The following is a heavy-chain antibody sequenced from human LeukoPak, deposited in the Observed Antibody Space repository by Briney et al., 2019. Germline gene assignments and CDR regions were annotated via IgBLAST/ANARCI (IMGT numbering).Heavy chain of an antibody. V-gene: IGHV1-2*02. J-gene: IGHJ4*02. D-gene: IGHD3-9*01. Sequence: ASVKVSCKASGYRFTGYYIHWVRQAPGQGLEWMGWINPHSGGTKFAQKFQGRVTMTRDTSISTAYMEVSRLRSDDAAVYYCAREYYDILTGSLDYWGQGTLVTVSS. CDR1: GYRFTGYY. CDR2: INPHSGGT. CDR3: AREYYDILTGSLDY.